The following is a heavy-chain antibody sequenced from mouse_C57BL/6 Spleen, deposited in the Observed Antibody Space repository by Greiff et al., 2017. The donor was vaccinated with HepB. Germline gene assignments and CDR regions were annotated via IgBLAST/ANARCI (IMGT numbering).Heavy chain of an antibody. Sequence: EVQLQESGPELVKPGASVKIPCKASGYTFTDYNMDWVKQSHGKSLEWIGDINPNNGGTIYNQKFKGKATLTVDKSSSTAYMELRSLTSEDTAVYYCARKELGGSLYYFDYWGQGTTLTVSS. CDR1: GYTFTDYN. D-gene: IGHD4-1*01. CDR2: INPNNGGT. V-gene: IGHV1-18*01. CDR3: ARKELGGSLYYFDY. J-gene: IGHJ2*01.